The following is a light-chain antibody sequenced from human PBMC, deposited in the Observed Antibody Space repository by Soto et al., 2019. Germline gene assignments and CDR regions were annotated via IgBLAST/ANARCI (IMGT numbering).Light chain of an antibody. CDR3: QRRSNWSTR. CDR1: QSVSSY. J-gene: IGKJ1*01. CDR2: DAS. V-gene: IGKV3-11*01. Sequence: LTHSPAPLSFSPRERATLSCRASQSVSSYLAWYQQKPGQPPRLLIYDASNRATGIPARFSGSGSGTDFTLTISSLEPEDFAVYYCQRRSNWSTRFGQGTKVDIK.